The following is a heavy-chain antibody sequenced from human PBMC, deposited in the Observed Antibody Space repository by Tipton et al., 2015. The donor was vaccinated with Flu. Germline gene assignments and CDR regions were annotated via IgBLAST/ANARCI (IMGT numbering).Heavy chain of an antibody. CDR1: GFTVSSNY. V-gene: IGHV3-48*04. Sequence: SLRLSCAASGFTVSSNYMSWVRQAPGKGLEWVSYISSSSSTIYYADSVKGRFTISRDNAKNSLYLQMNSLRAEDTAVYYCARGWSGYGSDYFDYWGQGTLVTVSS. CDR2: ISSSSSTI. CDR3: ARGWSGYGSDYFDY. D-gene: IGHD3-3*01. J-gene: IGHJ4*02.